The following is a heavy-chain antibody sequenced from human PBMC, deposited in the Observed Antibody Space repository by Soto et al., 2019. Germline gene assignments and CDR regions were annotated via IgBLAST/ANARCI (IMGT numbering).Heavy chain of an antibody. V-gene: IGHV4-34*01. CDR3: ARSHSSSWYPTYYYYGMDV. D-gene: IGHD6-13*01. CDR2: INHSGST. Sequence: QVQLQQWGAGLLKPSETLSLTCAVYGGSFSGYYWSWIRQPPGKGMEWIGEINHSGSTNYNPSLKSRVTISVDTSKNQFSLKLSSVTAADTAVYYCARSHSSSWYPTYYYYGMDVWVQGTTVTVSS. J-gene: IGHJ6*02. CDR1: GGSFSGYY.